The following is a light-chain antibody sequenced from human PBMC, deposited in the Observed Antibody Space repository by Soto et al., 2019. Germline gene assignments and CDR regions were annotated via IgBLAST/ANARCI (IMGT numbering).Light chain of an antibody. J-gene: IGKJ1*01. V-gene: IGKV1-5*01. CDR2: DVS. Sequence: DIQMTQSPSTLSASVGDRVTITCRASQSISNWLAWYQQKPGKAPKLLIYDVSRLDSGVPSRFSGSGSGTEFTLPISSLQPDDFATYYCQQYNSYPWTFGQGTKVEIK. CDR3: QQYNSYPWT. CDR1: QSISNW.